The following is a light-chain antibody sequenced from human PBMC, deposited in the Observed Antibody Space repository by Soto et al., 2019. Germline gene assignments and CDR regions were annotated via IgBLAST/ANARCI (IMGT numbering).Light chain of an antibody. CDR2: DND. J-gene: IGLJ2*01. Sequence: QSVLAQPPSVSAAPGQNVTISCSGSKSNIERNYVSWYQQISGTAPKLLIYDNDKRPSGIPDRFSGSKSGASATLDITALQTGDEADYYCAAWGTSLSVVFGRGTKLTVL. CDR1: KSNIERNY. V-gene: IGLV1-51*01. CDR3: AAWGTSLSVV.